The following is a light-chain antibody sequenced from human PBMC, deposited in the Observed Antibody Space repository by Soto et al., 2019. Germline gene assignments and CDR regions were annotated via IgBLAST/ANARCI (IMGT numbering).Light chain of an antibody. Sequence: QSALTQPRSVSGSPGQSVTISCTGTSSDVGGYNYVSWYQQHPGKAPKLMIYDVSKRPSGVPDRFSGSKSGNTASLTIFGLQAEDEADYYCCSYAGSYTHYVFGTGTKVTVL. CDR2: DVS. CDR1: SSDVGGYNY. CDR3: CSYAGSYTHYV. V-gene: IGLV2-11*01. J-gene: IGLJ1*01.